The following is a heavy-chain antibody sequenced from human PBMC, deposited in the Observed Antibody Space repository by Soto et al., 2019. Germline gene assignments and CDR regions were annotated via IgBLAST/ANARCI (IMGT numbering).Heavy chain of an antibody. V-gene: IGHV1-18*01. CDR2: ISAYNGNT. Sequence: QVQLVQSGAEVKKPGASVKVSCKASGYTFTSYGISWVRQAPGQGLEWMGWISAYNGNTDYAQKLQGRDTMPTDTSTSTAYMELRSLRSDDTAVYYCARGQVAYYDRSGYFDYWGQGTLVTVSS. CDR1: GYTFTSYG. CDR3: ARGQVAYYDRSGYFDY. D-gene: IGHD3-22*01. J-gene: IGHJ4*02.